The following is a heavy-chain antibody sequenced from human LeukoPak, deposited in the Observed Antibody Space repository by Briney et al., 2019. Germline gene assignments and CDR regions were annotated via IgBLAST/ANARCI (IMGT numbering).Heavy chain of an antibody. D-gene: IGHD3-22*01. V-gene: IGHV4-59*08. CDR1: GAALSSYY. Sequence: SETLSLTCIDSGAALSSYYWSWIRQPPGKGLEWIGYIYYSENPNYNPSLKSRVTISVDMSKNQFSLKLSSVTAADMAVYYCAMGYYYDSSGYALGYYGMDVWGQGTTVTVSS. CDR3: AMGYYYDSSGYALGYYGMDV. CDR2: IYYSENP. J-gene: IGHJ6*02.